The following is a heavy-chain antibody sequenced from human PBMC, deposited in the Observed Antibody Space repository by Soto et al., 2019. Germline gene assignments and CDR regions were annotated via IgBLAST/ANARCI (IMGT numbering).Heavy chain of an antibody. Sequence: GGSLRLSCAASGFTFSSYGMHWVRQAPGKGLEWVAVIWYDGSNKYYADSVKGRFTISRDNSKNTLYLQMNSLRAEDTAVYYCARDGEWELFRFDYWGQGTLVTVSS. J-gene: IGHJ4*02. CDR2: IWYDGSNK. CDR1: GFTFSSYG. CDR3: ARDGEWELFRFDY. D-gene: IGHD1-26*01. V-gene: IGHV3-33*01.